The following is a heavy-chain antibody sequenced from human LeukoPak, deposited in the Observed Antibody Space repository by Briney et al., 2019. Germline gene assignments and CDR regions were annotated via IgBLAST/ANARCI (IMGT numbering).Heavy chain of an antibody. CDR1: GFNFSNYW. CDR2: IKQDGTEK. D-gene: IGHD4-17*01. Sequence: SGGSLRHSCAAAGFNFSNYWMTWVRQAPGKGLEWVANIKQDGTEKYYVDSVKGRFTISRDNAKNSLYLQMNSLRDVDTAVYFCARPTAVTLVDAFNIWGLGTMVTVSS. J-gene: IGHJ3*02. V-gene: IGHV3-7*04. CDR3: ARPTAVTLVDAFNI.